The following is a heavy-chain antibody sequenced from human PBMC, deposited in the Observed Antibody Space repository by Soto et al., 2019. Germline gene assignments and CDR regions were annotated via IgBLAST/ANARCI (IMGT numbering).Heavy chain of an antibody. D-gene: IGHD3-16*01. J-gene: IGHJ6*03. CDR1: SGSISSSNW. Sequence: SETLSLTCAVSSGSISSSNWWSWVRQPPGKGLEWIGEIYHSGSTNYNPSLKSRVTISVDKSKNQFSLKLSSVTAADTAVYYCARGLGEQPWYYYYMDVWGKGTTVTVSS. CDR3: ARGLGEQPWYYYYMDV. V-gene: IGHV4-4*02. CDR2: IYHSGST.